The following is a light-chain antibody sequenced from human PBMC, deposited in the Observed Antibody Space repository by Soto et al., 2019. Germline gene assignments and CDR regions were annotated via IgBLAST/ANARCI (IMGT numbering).Light chain of an antibody. V-gene: IGKV1-39*01. CDR3: QQRYSTLWT. CDR2: AAY. Sequence: DIQMTQSPCSLSSSIGASVTITCRASQGISTYLNWYQQKKGKAPKLMIYAAYSLQSGVPSRFSGSRSENVFTLRICSLQPEDLATDAGQQRYSTLWTLVQGTKVDIK. J-gene: IGKJ1*01. CDR1: QGISTY.